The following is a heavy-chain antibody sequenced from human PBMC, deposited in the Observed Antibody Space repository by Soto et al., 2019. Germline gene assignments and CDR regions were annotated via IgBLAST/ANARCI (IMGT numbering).Heavy chain of an antibody. CDR3: ARDWGYDPDPTYYYGMDV. J-gene: IGHJ6*02. CDR1: GDTVSTNTSA. D-gene: IGHD5-12*01. Sequence: SQTRSLTCXISGDTVSTNTSAWNWIRQSPSRGLEWLGRIYYKSRWYNDYSESLKSRIAIIPDTSRNQFSLQLNSVIPEDPAVYYCARDWGYDPDPTYYYGMDVCGQGTKVTVSS. V-gene: IGHV6-1*01. CDR2: IYYKSRWYN.